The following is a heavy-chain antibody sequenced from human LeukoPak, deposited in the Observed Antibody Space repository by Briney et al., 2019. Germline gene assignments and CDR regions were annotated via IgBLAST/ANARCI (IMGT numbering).Heavy chain of an antibody. CDR1: GLTVSQSY. Sequence: GGSLRLSCAASGLTVSQSYMTWVRQAPGKGLEWVSVIYRDGRTGYADSVEGRFTISSDNSKNTVFLQMNSLRAEDTAVYYCATDEYYYTSGLDYWGQGTLVTVAS. CDR3: ATDEYYYTSGLDY. V-gene: IGHV3-53*01. J-gene: IGHJ4*02. D-gene: IGHD3-3*01. CDR2: IYRDGRT.